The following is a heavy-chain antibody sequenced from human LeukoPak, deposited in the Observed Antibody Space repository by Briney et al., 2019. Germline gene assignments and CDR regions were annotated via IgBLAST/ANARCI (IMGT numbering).Heavy chain of an antibody. V-gene: IGHV3-30-3*01. D-gene: IGHD3-22*01. CDR3: ARNVYYYDSSGYYPYYFDY. Sequence: GGSLRLSCAPSGFTFSSYAMHWVRQAPGKGLEWVAVISYVGSKKYYTDSVKGRFTISRDNSKNALYLQMNSLRAEDTAVYYCARNVYYYDSSGYYPYYFDYWGQGTLVTVSS. CDR2: ISYVGSKK. CDR1: GFTFSSYA. J-gene: IGHJ4*02.